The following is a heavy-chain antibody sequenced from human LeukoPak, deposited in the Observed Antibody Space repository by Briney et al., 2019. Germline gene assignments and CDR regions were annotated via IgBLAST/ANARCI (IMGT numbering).Heavy chain of an antibody. V-gene: IGHV4-59*01. CDR2: IYYSGST. J-gene: IGHJ4*02. CDR1: GGSISSYY. Sequence: SETLSLTCTVSGGSISSYYWSWIRQPPGKGLEWIGYIYYSGSTNYNPSLKSRVTISVDTSKNQFSLKLSSVTAADTAVYYCARYPNNHDSRFREEGFDYWGQGTLVTVSS. D-gene: IGHD3-22*01. CDR3: ARYPNNHDSRFREEGFDY.